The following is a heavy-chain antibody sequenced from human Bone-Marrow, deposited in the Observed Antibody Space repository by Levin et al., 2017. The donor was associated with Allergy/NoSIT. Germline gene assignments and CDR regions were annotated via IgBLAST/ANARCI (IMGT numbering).Heavy chain of an antibody. V-gene: IGHV2-5*02. J-gene: IGHJ5*02. D-gene: IGHD2-15*01. CDR2: IYWDDDK. CDR1: GFSLSTSGVG. CDR3: ARFQGYCSGGSCYSRQGWFDP. Sequence: SGPTLVKPTQTLTLTCTFSGFSLSTSGVGVGWIRQPPGKALEWLALIYWDDDKRYSPSLKSRLTITKDTSKNQVVLTMTNMDPVDTATYYCARFQGYCSGGSCYSRQGWFDPWGQGTLVTVAS.